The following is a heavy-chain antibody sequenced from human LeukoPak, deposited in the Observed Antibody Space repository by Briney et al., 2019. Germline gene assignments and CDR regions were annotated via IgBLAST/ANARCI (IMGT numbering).Heavy chain of an antibody. J-gene: IGHJ4*02. Sequence: ASVKVSCKASGYTFSSYAMHWVRQAPGQRLEWMGWVNAGNGNTKYSQKFQGRVTITRDTSASTAYMELSSLRSEDTAVYYCAREGEGVYYFDYWGQGTLVTVSS. V-gene: IGHV1-3*01. CDR1: GYTFSSYA. CDR2: VNAGNGNT. CDR3: AREGEGVYYFDY. D-gene: IGHD3-16*01.